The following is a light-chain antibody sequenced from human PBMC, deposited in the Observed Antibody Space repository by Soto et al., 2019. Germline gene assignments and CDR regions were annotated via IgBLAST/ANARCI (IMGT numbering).Light chain of an antibody. V-gene: IGKV1-39*01. CDR2: DSS. CDR1: QSISTY. Sequence: DIQLTQSLSSLSASVGDRITITCRASQSISTYLNWYQQKPGEAPTLLVYDSSTLQSGVPSRFSGSGFGAEFTLTVSSLQPEDFATYYCQQSYSNPTWTFGQGTKVDI. CDR3: QQSYSNPTWT. J-gene: IGKJ1*01.